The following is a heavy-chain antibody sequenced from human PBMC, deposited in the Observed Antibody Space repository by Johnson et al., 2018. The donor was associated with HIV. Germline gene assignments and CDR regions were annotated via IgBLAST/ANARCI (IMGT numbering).Heavy chain of an antibody. CDR1: GFTFSGSA. D-gene: IGHD2-21*01. J-gene: IGHJ3*02. V-gene: IGHV3-66*01. CDR3: ATALILDAFDI. Sequence: VQLVESGGGLVQPGGSLKLSCAASGFTFSGSAMHWVRQASGKGLEWVSIIYTGGSTYYADSVKGRFNLSRDNSKNTLYLQMNSLRAEDTAVYYCATALILDAFDIWGQGTMVTVSS. CDR2: IYTGGST.